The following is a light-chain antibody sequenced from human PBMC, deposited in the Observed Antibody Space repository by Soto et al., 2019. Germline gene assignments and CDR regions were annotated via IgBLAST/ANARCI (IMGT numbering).Light chain of an antibody. CDR2: GAF. CDR3: QQYGVSPLT. CDR1: ESLITKA. V-gene: IGKV3-20*01. Sequence: ELVLTQSPGTLSLSPGETATVSCRATESLITKALAWYQHKPGQAPTLLIYGAFTRDAAIPDRFNGSGSGTDVALTISRLELEDSAVYYFQQYGVSPLTFGPGTKVEFK. J-gene: IGKJ3*01.